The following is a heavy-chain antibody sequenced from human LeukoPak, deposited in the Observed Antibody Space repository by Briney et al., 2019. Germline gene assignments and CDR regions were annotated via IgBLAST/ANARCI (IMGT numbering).Heavy chain of an antibody. J-gene: IGHJ4*02. V-gene: IGHV4-59*12. Sequence: SETLSLTCTVSGGSISSYYWSWIRQPPGKGLEWIGYVYYSGSTSYNPSLKSRVTISVDTSKNQFSLKLSSVTAADTAVYYCARGARDFAYWGQGTLLTVSS. CDR1: GGSISSYY. CDR2: VYYSGST. CDR3: ARGARDFAY. D-gene: IGHD6-6*01.